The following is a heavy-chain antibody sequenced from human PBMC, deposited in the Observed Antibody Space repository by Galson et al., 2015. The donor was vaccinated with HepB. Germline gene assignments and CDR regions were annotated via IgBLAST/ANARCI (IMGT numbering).Heavy chain of an antibody. Sequence: SLRLSCAASGFTFSSYGMHWVRQAPGKGLEWVAVISPDEGNKFYADSVKGRFTISRDNSKNTLYLQMNSLRTEDTAVYYCAKDPQYDIGVIAHWGQGTLVTVSS. J-gene: IGHJ4*02. V-gene: IGHV3-30*18. D-gene: IGHD3-10*01. CDR2: ISPDEGNK. CDR3: AKDPQYDIGVIAH. CDR1: GFTFSSYG.